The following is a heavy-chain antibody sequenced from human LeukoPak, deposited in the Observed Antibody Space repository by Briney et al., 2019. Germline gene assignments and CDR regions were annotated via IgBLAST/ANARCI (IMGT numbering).Heavy chain of an antibody. D-gene: IGHD6-19*01. CDR3: ALTAVAGDKIFDY. CDR1: GGSFSGYY. CDR2: INHSGST. J-gene: IGHJ4*02. Sequence: SETLSLTCAVYGGSFSGYYWSWIRQPPGKGLEWIGEINHSGSTNYNPSLKSRVTISVDTSKNQFSLKLSSVTAADTAVYYCALTAVAGDKIFDYWGQGTLVTVSS. V-gene: IGHV4-34*01.